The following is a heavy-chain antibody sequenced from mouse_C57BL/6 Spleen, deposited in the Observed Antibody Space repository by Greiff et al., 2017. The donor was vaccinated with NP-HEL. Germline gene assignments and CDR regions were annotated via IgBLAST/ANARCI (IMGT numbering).Heavy chain of an antibody. CDR2: IYPGDGDT. CDR3: ARYYYDYGNAMDY. J-gene: IGHJ4*01. CDR1: GYAFSSSW. D-gene: IGHD2-4*01. Sequence: QLQQSGPELVKPGASVKISCKASGYAFSSSWMNWVKQRPGKGLEWIGRIYPGDGDTNYNGKFKGKATLTADKSSSTAYMQLSSLTSEDSAVYFCARYYYDYGNAMDYWGQGTSVTVSS. V-gene: IGHV1-82*01.